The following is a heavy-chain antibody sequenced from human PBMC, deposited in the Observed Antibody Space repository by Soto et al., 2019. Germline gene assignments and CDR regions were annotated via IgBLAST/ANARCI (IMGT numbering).Heavy chain of an antibody. D-gene: IGHD3-10*01. J-gene: IGHJ6*02. Sequence: VQLVESGGGVVQPGGSLRLTCAASGFTFSEYGIHWVRQAPGKGLEWVAITSYDGRHTSYVDSVKGRFTISRDNSGNTAFLEMNRLRVEDTAVYYCAKTRNSVINYYYSDNMDVWGQGTTVTVSS. CDR3: AKTRNSVINYYYSDNMDV. CDR2: TSYDGRHT. V-gene: IGHV3-30*18. CDR1: GFTFSEYG.